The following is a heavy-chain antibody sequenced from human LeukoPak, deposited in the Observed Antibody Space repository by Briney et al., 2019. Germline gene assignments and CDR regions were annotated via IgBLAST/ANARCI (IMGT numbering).Heavy chain of an antibody. Sequence: GGSLRLSCAASGFTFSNYLMHWVRQAPGKGLVWVSRINSDGSSRNYADPVKGRFTISRDNAKNTLYLQMNSLRAEDTAVYYCASASSHRIAAGGDYWGQGTLVTVSS. V-gene: IGHV3-74*01. D-gene: IGHD6-13*01. CDR2: INSDGSSR. CDR1: GFTFSNYL. J-gene: IGHJ4*02. CDR3: ASASSHRIAAGGDY.